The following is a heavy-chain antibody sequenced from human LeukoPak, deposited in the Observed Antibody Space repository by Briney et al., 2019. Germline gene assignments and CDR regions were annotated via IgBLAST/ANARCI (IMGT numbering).Heavy chain of an antibody. J-gene: IGHJ6*02. CDR3: ARDRKYSSGGTGYYYGMDV. D-gene: IGHD6-19*01. Sequence: PSETLSLTCAVYGGSFSGYYWSWIRQPPGKGLEWIGEINHSGSTNYNPSLKSRVTISVDTSKNQFSLKLSSVTAADTAVYYCARDRKYSSGGTGYYYGMDVWGQGTTVTVSS. CDR1: GGSFSGYY. CDR2: INHSGST. V-gene: IGHV4-34*01.